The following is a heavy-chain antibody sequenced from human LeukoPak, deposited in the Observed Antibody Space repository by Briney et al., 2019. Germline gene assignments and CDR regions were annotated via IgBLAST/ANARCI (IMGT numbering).Heavy chain of an antibody. J-gene: IGHJ4*02. V-gene: IGHV3-7*05. D-gene: IGHD6-19*01. CDR3: ARAGYSRGWFAYY. Sequence: GGSLRLSCAASGFTFSNYWMSWVRQAPGKGLEWVANMDQEGSEKYYVDSVKGRFTISRDNAKNSLYLQMNSLRAEDTAMYYCARAGYSRGWFAYYWGQGALVTVSS. CDR1: GFTFSNYW. CDR2: MDQEGSEK.